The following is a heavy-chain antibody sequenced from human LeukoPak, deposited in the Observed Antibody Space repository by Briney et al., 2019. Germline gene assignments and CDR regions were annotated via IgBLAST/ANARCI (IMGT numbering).Heavy chain of an antibody. CDR2: IYHSGST. CDR1: GGSISSYY. Sequence: ASETLSLTCTVSGGSISSYYWSWIRQAPGKTLEWIGYIYHSGSTNYNPSLKSRVSISVDTSKNQISLRLRSVSTTDTAVYYCARGQMGELALYDQWGQGILVTVSS. D-gene: IGHD3-16*01. J-gene: IGHJ5*02. CDR3: ARGQMGELALYDQ. V-gene: IGHV4-59*01.